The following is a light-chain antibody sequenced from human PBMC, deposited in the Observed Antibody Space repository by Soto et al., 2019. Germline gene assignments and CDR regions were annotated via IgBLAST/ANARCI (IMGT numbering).Light chain of an antibody. CDR3: QQSYNSPLT. V-gene: IGKV3-20*01. J-gene: IGKJ1*01. CDR1: QSVSSSY. CDR2: GAS. Sequence: EIVLTQSPGTLSLSPGERATLSCRASQSVSSSYLAWYQQKPGQAPRLLIYGASSRATGIPDRVRGSGSGTEFTLTISRLQSEDFATYTCQQSYNSPLTFGRRSKV.